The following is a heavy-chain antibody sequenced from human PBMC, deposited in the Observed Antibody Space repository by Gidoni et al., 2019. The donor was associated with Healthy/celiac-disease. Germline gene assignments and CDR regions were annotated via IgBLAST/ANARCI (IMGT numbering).Heavy chain of an antibody. V-gene: IGHV3-21*01. D-gene: IGHD2-15*01. CDR3: ARGGYCSGGSCYGY. CDR1: GFPFRSYS. CDR2: ISSSSSYI. Sequence: EVQLVESGGGLVKPGGSLRLSCAASGFPFRSYSMNWVRQAPGKGLEWVSSISSSSSYIYYADSVKGRFTISRDNAKNSLYLQMNSLRAEDTAVYYCARGGYCSGGSCYGYWGQGTLVTVSS. J-gene: IGHJ4*02.